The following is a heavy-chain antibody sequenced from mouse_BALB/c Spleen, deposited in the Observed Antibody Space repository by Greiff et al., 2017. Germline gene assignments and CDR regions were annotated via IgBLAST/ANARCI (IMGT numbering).Heavy chain of an antibody. J-gene: IGHJ3*01. D-gene: IGHD2-4*01. CDR3: ARKGEKSTMITTTRVWFAY. V-gene: IGHV2-2*02. Sequence: QVQLKQSGPGLVQPSQSLSITCTVSGFSLTSYGVHWVRQSPGKGLEWLGVIWSGGSTDYNAAFISRLSISKDNSKSQVFFKMNSLQANDTAIYYCARKGEKSTMITTTRVWFAYWGQGTLVTVSA. CDR2: IWSGGST. CDR1: GFSLTSYG.